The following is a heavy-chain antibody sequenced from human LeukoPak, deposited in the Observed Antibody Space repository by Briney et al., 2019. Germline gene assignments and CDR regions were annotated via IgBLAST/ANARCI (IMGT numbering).Heavy chain of an antibody. D-gene: IGHD2-21*02. CDR3: ARDSIVTGEFDY. Sequence: GGSLRLSCAASAFTFRNYAMSWVRQAPGKGLEWVSYISSSGSTIYYADSVKGRFTISRDNAKNSLYLQMNSLRAEDTAVYYCARDSIVTGEFDYWGQGTLVTVSS. CDR2: ISSSGSTI. CDR1: AFTFRNYA. V-gene: IGHV3-48*03. J-gene: IGHJ4*02.